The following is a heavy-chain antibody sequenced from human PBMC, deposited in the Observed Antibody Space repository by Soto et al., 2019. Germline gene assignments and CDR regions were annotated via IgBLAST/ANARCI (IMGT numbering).Heavy chain of an antibody. CDR2: FAGDFINT. D-gene: IGHD6-19*01. Sequence: EVQLLESGGGLVQPGGSLRLSCAASGFTVNNHAMHWVRQAPGEGLEWVSGFAGDFINTRYADSVRGRFTISRDTSKNTLSIQMDSLRVEDTAVYYCAKNGAIAVAGTPPGDYWGQGTLVTVSS. J-gene: IGHJ4*02. CDR3: AKNGAIAVAGTPPGDY. CDR1: GFTVNNHA. V-gene: IGHV3-23*01.